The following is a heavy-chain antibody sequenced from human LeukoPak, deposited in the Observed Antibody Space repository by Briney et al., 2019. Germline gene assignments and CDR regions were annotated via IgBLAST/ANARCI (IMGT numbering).Heavy chain of an antibody. CDR1: GFTFSSYA. V-gene: IGHV3-21*01. CDR2: VSSSSSYI. Sequence: GGSLRLSCAASGFTFSSYAMHWVRQAPGKGLEWVSSVSSSSSYIYYADSVKGRFTISRDNSKNTLYLQMNSLRAEDTAVYYCAKDKRAAAGYGWGQGTLVTVSS. CDR3: AKDKRAAAGYG. D-gene: IGHD6-13*01. J-gene: IGHJ4*02.